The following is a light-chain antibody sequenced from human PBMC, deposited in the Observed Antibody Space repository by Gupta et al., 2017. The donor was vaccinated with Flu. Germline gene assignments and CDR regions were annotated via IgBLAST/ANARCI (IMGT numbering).Light chain of an antibody. Sequence: GERATLSCRARQSVSSNLVWYQQKPGQAPRLLTYGVSTRATGIPARFSASGSGTEFTLTISSLQSEDFAVYYCQHYNNWPVTFGQGTKVEIK. J-gene: IGKJ1*01. V-gene: IGKV3-15*01. CDR1: QSVSSN. CDR2: GVS. CDR3: QHYNNWPVT.